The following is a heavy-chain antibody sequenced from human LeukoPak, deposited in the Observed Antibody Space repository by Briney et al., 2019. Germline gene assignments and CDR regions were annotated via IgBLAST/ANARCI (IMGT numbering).Heavy chain of an antibody. CDR3: ARDGQVVPAADPLDY. D-gene: IGHD2-2*01. CDR1: GFTFSDYY. CDR2: ISSSGSII. Sequence: AGGSLRLSCAASGFTFSDYYMSWIRQTPGKGLEWVSYISSSGSIIYYADSVKGRFTISRDNAKSSLYLQMNSLRAEDTAVYYCARDGQVVPAADPLDYWGQGTLVTVSS. V-gene: IGHV3-11*04. J-gene: IGHJ4*02.